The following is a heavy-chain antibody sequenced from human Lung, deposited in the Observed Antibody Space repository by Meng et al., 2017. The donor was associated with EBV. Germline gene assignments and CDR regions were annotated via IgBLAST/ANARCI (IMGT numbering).Heavy chain of an antibody. J-gene: IGHJ4*02. CDR1: GGSISGSSYY. CDR2: VYDSGHT. Sequence: LQLQGSAPGRGKPSGTLSLPCTVSGGSISGSSYYWGWIRQTPERGLDWIGSVYDSGHTYYNPSLKGRVTISVETSTNQFSLKMSFVSAADTAKYYCARQWVGDTLGFFNSWGQGTLVTVSS. D-gene: IGHD1-26*01. CDR3: ARQWVGDTLGFFNS. V-gene: IGHV4-39*01.